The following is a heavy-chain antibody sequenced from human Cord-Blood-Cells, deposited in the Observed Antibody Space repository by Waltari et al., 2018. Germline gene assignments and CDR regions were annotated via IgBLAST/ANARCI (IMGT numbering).Heavy chain of an antibody. CDR2: ISYDGSNK. J-gene: IGHJ3*02. D-gene: IGHD1-26*01. CDR1: GFTFSSYA. CDR3: ARALGSRDAFDI. V-gene: IGHV3-30*04. Sequence: QVQLVESGGGVVQPGRSLRLSCAASGFTFSSYAMYWGRQAPGKGLEWVAVISYDGSNKYYADSVKGRFTISRDNSKNTLYLQMNSLRAEDTAVYYCARALGSRDAFDIWGQGTMVTVSS.